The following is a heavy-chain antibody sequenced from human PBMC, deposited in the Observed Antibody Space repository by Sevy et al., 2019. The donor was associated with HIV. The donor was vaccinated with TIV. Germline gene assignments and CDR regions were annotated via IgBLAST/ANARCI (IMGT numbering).Heavy chain of an antibody. J-gene: IGHJ4*02. CDR1: GFTFSTFA. CDR2: ISATGSST. D-gene: IGHD3-16*01. Sequence: GGSLRLSCAGSGFTFSTFAMSWVRQAPGKGLEWVSAISATGSSTFYSDSVKGRFTTSRDNSKNTRYLQMNSLRADDTAVYYCAKDWGTTAISDYWGQGTLVTVSS. V-gene: IGHV3-23*01. CDR3: AKDWGTTAISDY.